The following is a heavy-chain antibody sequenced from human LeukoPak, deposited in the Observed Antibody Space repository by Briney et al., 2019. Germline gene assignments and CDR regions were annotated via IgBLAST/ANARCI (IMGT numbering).Heavy chain of an antibody. Sequence: PGGSLRLSCAASGFTFSSYAMSWVRQAPGKGLEWVSAISGSGGSTYYADSVKGRFTISRDNSKNTLYPQMNSLRAEDTAVYYCAKGYSSGWYGGAFDYWGQGTLVTVSS. J-gene: IGHJ4*02. V-gene: IGHV3-23*01. D-gene: IGHD6-19*01. CDR2: ISGSGGST. CDR1: GFTFSSYA. CDR3: AKGYSSGWYGGAFDY.